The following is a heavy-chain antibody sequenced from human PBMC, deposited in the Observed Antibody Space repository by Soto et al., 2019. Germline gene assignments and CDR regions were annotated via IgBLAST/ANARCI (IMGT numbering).Heavy chain of an antibody. V-gene: IGHV4-59*01. CDR3: ARSRGSTRSFDY. J-gene: IGHJ4*02. D-gene: IGHD2-15*01. CDR2: IYYSGST. Sequence: PSETLSLTCPVSGCSISTYWWSWIRQPPRKGLEWIGYIYYSGSTNYNPSLKSRVTISVDTSKNQFSLKLTSVTAADTAVYYCARSRGSTRSFDYWGQGTLVTSPQ. CDR1: GCSISTYW.